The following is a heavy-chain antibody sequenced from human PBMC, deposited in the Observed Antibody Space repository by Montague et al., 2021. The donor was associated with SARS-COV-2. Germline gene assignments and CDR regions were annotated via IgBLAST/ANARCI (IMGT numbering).Heavy chain of an antibody. D-gene: IGHD5-12*01. J-gene: IGHJ4*02. CDR2: IYTSGTT. CDR3: ARAHSGSWAHLDN. CDR1: GGSISSGSYY. Sequence: TLSLTCTVPGGSISSGSYYWSWIRQPAGKGLEWIGRIYTSGTTDYSFSLKSRVTISVDTSKNQFSLKLTSVTAADTAVCYCARAHSGSWAHLDNWGQGSLVTVSS. V-gene: IGHV4-61*02.